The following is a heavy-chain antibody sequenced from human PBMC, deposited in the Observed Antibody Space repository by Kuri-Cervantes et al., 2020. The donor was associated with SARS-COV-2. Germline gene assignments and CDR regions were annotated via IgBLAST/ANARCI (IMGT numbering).Heavy chain of an antibody. J-gene: IGHJ6*02. CDR3: ARGGYYDFWSGYYLAYYYGMDV. CDR2: ISSSSSYM. D-gene: IGHD3-3*01. V-gene: IGHV3-21*04. Sequence: GESLKISCAASGFTFSSYSMNWVRQAPGKGLEWVSSISSSSSYMYYADSVKGRFTISRDNAKNSLYLQMNSLRAEDTAVYYCARGGYYDFWSGYYLAYYYGMDVWGQGTTVTVSS. CDR1: GFTFSSYS.